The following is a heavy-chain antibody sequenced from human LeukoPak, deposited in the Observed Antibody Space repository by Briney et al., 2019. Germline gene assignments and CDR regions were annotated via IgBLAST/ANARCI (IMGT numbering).Heavy chain of an antibody. V-gene: IGHV1-2*04. D-gene: IGHD5-18*01. J-gene: IGHJ4*02. CDR3: ARDLGGYSYVFDY. Sequence: ASVKASCKASGYTFTGYYMHWVRQAPGQGLEWMGWINPNSGGTNYAQKFQGWVTMTRDTSISTAYMELSRLRSDDTAVYYCARDLGGYSYVFDYWGQGTLVTVSS. CDR1: GYTFTGYY. CDR2: INPNSGGT.